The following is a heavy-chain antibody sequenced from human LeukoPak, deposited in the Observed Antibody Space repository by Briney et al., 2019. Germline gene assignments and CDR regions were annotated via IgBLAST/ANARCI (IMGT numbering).Heavy chain of an antibody. Sequence: GGSLRLSCAASGFTFSSYSMNWVRQAPGKGLEWVSSISSSSSYIYYADSVKGRFTISRDNAKNSLYLQMNSLRAEDTAVYYCARARRYYYDSSGEAPLGYWGQGTLVTVSS. J-gene: IGHJ4*02. CDR2: ISSSSSYI. V-gene: IGHV3-21*01. D-gene: IGHD3-22*01. CDR1: GFTFSSYS. CDR3: ARARRYYYDSSGEAPLGY.